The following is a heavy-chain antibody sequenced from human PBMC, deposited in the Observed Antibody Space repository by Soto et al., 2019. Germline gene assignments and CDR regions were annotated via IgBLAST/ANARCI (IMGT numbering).Heavy chain of an antibody. CDR2: TWYDGSNK. Sequence: QVQLVESGGAVVQPGRSLRLSCAASGFTFSTYAMHWVRQAPGPGLEWVAVTWYDGSNKYYAGSVKGRFTISRDNSKNTVSLEMNNLRADDTALYYCAATNRGMGRVYWGHGTQVTVSS. CDR3: AATNRGMGRVY. CDR1: GFTFSTYA. D-gene: IGHD3-10*01. J-gene: IGHJ4*01. V-gene: IGHV3-33*01.